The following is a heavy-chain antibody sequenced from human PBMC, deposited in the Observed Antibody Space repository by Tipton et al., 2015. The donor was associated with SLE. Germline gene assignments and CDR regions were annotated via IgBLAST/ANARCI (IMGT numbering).Heavy chain of an antibody. CDR1: GGSISSYY. Sequence: TLSLTCTVSGGSISSYYWSWIRQPAGKGLEWIGHIYTSGSTNYNPSLKSRVTISVDTSKNQFSLKLSSVTAADTAVYYCARDPYYYDSSGYYYRAYYYYGMDVWGQGTTVTVSS. CDR2: IYTSGST. J-gene: IGHJ6*02. V-gene: IGHV4-4*07. CDR3: ARDPYYYDSSGYYYRAYYYYGMDV. D-gene: IGHD3-22*01.